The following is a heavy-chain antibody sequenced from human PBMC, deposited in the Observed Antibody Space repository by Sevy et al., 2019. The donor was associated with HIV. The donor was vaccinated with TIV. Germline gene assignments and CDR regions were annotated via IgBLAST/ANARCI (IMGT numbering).Heavy chain of an antibody. V-gene: IGHV3-7*04. CDR2: IKEDDTVK. CDR1: GFSLESYW. J-gene: IGHJ4*02. D-gene: IGHD2-21*01. CDR3: VRAIQSEGSF. Sequence: GGSLRLSCVASGFSLESYWMNWVRQAPGKPLEWVANIKEDDTVKYYVESVKGRFTISRDNGRNLVYLLMNNLKVEDTALHYCVRAIQSEGSFWGQGTRVTVSS.